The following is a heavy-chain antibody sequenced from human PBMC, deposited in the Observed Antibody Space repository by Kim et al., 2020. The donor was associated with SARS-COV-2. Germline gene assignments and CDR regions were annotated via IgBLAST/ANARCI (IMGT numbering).Heavy chain of an antibody. D-gene: IGHD3-10*01. V-gene: IGHV3-30*18. CDR3: ANRRRDYGNPDAY. J-gene: IGHJ4*02. CDR1: GFTFSSYG. Sequence: GGSLRLSCAASGFTFSSYGTHWVRQAPGKGLEWVAVISYEGSYKYYTDSVKGRFTISRDNSKNTLYLQMNSLRDEDTAVYYCANRRRDYGNPDAYWGQGTVVTVSS. CDR2: ISYEGSYK.